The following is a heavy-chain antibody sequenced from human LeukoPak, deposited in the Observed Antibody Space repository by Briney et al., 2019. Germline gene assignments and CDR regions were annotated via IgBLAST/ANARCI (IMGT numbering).Heavy chain of an antibody. CDR3: ARDGSKRDRSSSLY. J-gene: IGHJ4*02. CDR1: GYSFSSYG. Sequence: ASVKVSCKASGYSFSSYGISWVRQAPGQELEWMGWISAYNGNTNYAQTLQGRVTMTTETSTSTAYMELRSLRSDDTAVYYCARDGSKRDRSSSLYWGQGTLVTVSS. D-gene: IGHD6-6*01. CDR2: ISAYNGNT. V-gene: IGHV1-18*01.